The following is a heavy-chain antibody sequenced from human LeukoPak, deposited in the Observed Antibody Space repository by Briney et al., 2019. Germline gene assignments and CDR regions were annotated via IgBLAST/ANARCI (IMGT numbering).Heavy chain of an antibody. J-gene: IGHJ4*02. CDR2: IYPGDSDT. CDR3: ARHSGHCGGDCYSDY. Sequence: GESLKISCKGSGDSFTSYWIGWVSQMPGKGLEWRGIIYPGDSDTRYIPSFQGQVTISADKSISPAYLQWSSLKASDTAMYYCARHSGHCGGDCYSDYWGQGTLVTVSS. V-gene: IGHV5-51*01. CDR1: GDSFTSYW. D-gene: IGHD2-21*02.